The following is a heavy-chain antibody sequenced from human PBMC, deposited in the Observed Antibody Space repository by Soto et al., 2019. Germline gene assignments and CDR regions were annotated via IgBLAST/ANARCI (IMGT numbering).Heavy chain of an antibody. Sequence: GGSLRLSCAASGFTFSSYAMSWVRQAPGKGLEWVSAISGSGGSTYYADSVKGRFTISRDNSKNTLYLQMNSLRAEDTAVYYCAKAVVPAAMYYYYYYMDVWGKGTTVTVSS. CDR1: GFTFSSYA. CDR2: ISGSGGST. CDR3: AKAVVPAAMYYYYYYMDV. J-gene: IGHJ6*03. D-gene: IGHD2-2*01. V-gene: IGHV3-23*01.